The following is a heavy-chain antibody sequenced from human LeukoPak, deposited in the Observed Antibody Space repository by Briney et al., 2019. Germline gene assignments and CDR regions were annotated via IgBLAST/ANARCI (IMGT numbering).Heavy chain of an antibody. Sequence: ASVKVSCKASGYTFISYYMHWVRQAPGQGLEWMGIVNPSGGSTSYAQKFQGRVTMTRDTSTSTVYMELSSLRSEDTAVYYCARGWLAETAVVTPYNYWGQGTLVTVSS. J-gene: IGHJ4*02. CDR1: GYTFISYY. V-gene: IGHV1-46*01. CDR3: ARGWLAETAVVTPYNY. CDR2: VNPSGGST. D-gene: IGHD4-23*01.